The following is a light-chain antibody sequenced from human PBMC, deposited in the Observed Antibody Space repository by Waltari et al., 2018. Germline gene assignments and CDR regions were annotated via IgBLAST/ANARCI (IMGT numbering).Light chain of an antibody. V-gene: IGLV2-14*03. J-gene: IGLJ2*01. CDR1: SRDVGSYNS. Sequence: QSALTQPASVSGSPGQSITISCTGPSRDVGSYNSVSWYQHHPGKAPKLMIFDVSNRPSVVSNRFSGSKSGNTASLTISGLQAEDEATYYCSSYTSDSTLIFGGGTKLTVL. CDR2: DVS. CDR3: SSYTSDSTLI.